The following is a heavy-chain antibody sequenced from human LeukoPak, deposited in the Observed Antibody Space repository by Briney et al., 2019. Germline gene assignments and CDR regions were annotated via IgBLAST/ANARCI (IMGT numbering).Heavy chain of an antibody. CDR3: ARVEYSGWNFEY. CDR2: INQGGSVQ. V-gene: IGHV3-7*01. CDR1: GFTFRSYW. J-gene: IGHJ4*02. D-gene: IGHD5-12*01. Sequence: GGSLRLSCAASGFTFRSYWMSRVRQAPGKGLEWVANINQGGSVQYYMDSVKGRFTISRDDAKNSLYVQMNSLRDEDTAVYYCARVEYSGWNFEYWGQGTLVTVSS.